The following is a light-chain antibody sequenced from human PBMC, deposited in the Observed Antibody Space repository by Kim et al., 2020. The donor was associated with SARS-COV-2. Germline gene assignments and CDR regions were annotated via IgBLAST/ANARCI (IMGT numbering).Light chain of an antibody. Sequence: PGGPVTLTCASSTGDVPIGNYPSWFQQKPGQAPRQLIYSTTNKPSWTPARFSGSLLGGKAALTLSGVQPEDEADYYCLYYYGGAWVFGGGTQLTVL. CDR2: STT. CDR3: LYYYGGAWV. V-gene: IGLV7-43*01. CDR1: TGDVPIGNY. J-gene: IGLJ3*02.